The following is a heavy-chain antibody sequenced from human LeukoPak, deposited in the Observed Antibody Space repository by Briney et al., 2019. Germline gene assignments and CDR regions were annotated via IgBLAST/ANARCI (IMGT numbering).Heavy chain of an antibody. Sequence: SETLSLTYTVSGGSISSSSNYWGWIRQPPGKGLEWVGSLYYSGNTYYNPSLKSRVTISVDTSNNQFSLKLNPVTAADTAVYYCARHGDCSNGVCPHFWGQGTLVTVSS. CDR3: ARHGDCSNGVCPHF. CDR2: LYYSGNT. D-gene: IGHD2-8*01. CDR1: GGSISSSSNY. V-gene: IGHV4-39*01. J-gene: IGHJ4*02.